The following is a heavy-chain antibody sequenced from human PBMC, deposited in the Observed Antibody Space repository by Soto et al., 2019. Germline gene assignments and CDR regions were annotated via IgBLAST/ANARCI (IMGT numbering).Heavy chain of an antibody. V-gene: IGHV1-18*01. CDR2: ISAYNGNT. CDR3: ARDRPPVDY. Sequence: QIQLVQSGAEVKKPGASVKVSCKASGYTFSSYHITWVRQAPGQGLEWMGWISAYNGNTNYAQNLQGRVTMTTDPTTSRAYMDLRSVRSWGTAGYYCARDRPPVDYWGQGTLVTVSS. CDR1: GYTFSSYH. J-gene: IGHJ4*02.